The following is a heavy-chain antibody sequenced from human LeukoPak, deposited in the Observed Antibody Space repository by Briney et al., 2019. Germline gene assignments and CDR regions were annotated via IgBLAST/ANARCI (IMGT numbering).Heavy chain of an antibody. CDR3: ASLWSYSGSYLDFDY. D-gene: IGHD1-26*01. Sequence: PGGSLRLSCAASGFTFSSFGMHWVRQAPGKGLEWVAVISYDGSNKYYADSVKGRFTISRDNSKNTLYLQMNSLRAEDTAVYYCASLWSYSGSYLDFDYWGQGTLVTVSS. CDR2: ISYDGSNK. CDR1: GFTFSSFG. J-gene: IGHJ4*02. V-gene: IGHV3-30*03.